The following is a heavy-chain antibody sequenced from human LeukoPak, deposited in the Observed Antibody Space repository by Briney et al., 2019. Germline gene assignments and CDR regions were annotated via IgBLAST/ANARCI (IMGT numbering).Heavy chain of an antibody. Sequence: GRSLRLSCAASGFSFSNYAMDWVRQAPGKGLEWVAVISRDGSMKYYSDSVKGRFTVSRDNSIHTLYLEMNSLKTEDTAVYYCAGESFDFWSQGTMVTVSS. CDR2: ISRDGSMK. CDR3: AGESFDF. J-gene: IGHJ3*01. V-gene: IGHV3-30*04. CDR1: GFSFSNYA.